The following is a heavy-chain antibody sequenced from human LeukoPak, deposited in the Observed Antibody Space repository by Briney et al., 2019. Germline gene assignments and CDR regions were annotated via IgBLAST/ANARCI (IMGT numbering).Heavy chain of an antibody. V-gene: IGHV4-4*02. J-gene: IGHJ4*02. CDR2: IYHSGST. Sequence: SGTMSLTCAVSGGSISSSNWWSWVRQPPGKGLEWIGEIYHSGSTNYNPSLKSRVTISVDKSKNQFSLKLSSVTAADTAVYYCARYRGYSYCYYFDYWGQGTLVTVSS. CDR1: GGSISSSNW. D-gene: IGHD5-18*01. CDR3: ARYRGYSYCYYFDY.